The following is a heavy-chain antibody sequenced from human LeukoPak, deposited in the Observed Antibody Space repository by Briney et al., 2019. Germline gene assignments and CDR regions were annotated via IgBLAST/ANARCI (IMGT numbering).Heavy chain of an antibody. J-gene: IGHJ3*02. CDR2: IGGGGGDT. CDR1: TFTFSNYA. Sequence: HSGGSLRLSCAASTFTFSNYAMSWVRQAPGKRLEWVAAIGGGGGDTYYADSVKGRFTISRDNSKNILYLQMDSLRADDTAVYYRAKDGRSYNSVWDPFDIWGQGTMVTVSS. CDR3: AKDGRSYNSVWDPFDI. D-gene: IGHD3-16*01. V-gene: IGHV3-23*01.